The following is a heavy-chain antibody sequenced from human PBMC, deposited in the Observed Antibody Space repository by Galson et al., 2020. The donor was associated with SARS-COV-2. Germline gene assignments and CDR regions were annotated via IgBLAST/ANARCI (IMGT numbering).Heavy chain of an antibody. D-gene: IGHD4-17*01. V-gene: IGHV3-33*01. J-gene: IGHJ4*02. CDR2: IWYDGSNK. CDR3: ARGGGPTVTTSPDNY. Sequence: GESLKISCAASGFTFSSYGMHWVRQAPGKGLEWVAVIWYDGSNKYYADSVKGRFTISRDNSKNTLYLQMNSLRAEDTAVYYCARGGGPTVTTSPDNYWGQGTLVTVSS. CDR1: GFTFSSYG.